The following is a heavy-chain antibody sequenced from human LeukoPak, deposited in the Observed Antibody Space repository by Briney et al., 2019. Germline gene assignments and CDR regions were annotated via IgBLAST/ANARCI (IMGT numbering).Heavy chain of an antibody. CDR2: IYASGSS. J-gene: IGHJ5*02. CDR3: ARGGSGSRSNWFDP. CDR1: GGSISSYY. Sequence: SETLSLTCTVSGGSISSYYWSWIRQPAGKGLEWIRRIYASGSSHYNPSLKSRVTMSVDTSKKQFSLKLSSVTAADTAVYYCARGGSGSRSNWFDPWGQGTLVTVSS. V-gene: IGHV4-4*07. D-gene: IGHD3-10*01.